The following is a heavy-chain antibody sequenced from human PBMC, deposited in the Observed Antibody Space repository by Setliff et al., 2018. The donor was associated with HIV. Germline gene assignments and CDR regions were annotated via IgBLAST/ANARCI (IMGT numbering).Heavy chain of an antibody. D-gene: IGHD3-22*01. V-gene: IGHV1-18*01. Sequence: ASVKVSCKASGYTFTNYGISWVRQAPGQGLEWIGWISAYNGNTNYAQKLQGRVTMTTDTTTSTVYMEMRILRSDDTAVYYCARYDSSGYYPSNYYYGMDVWGQGTTVTVSS. CDR1: GYTFTNYG. CDR2: ISAYNGNT. CDR3: ARYDSSGYYPSNYYYGMDV. J-gene: IGHJ6*02.